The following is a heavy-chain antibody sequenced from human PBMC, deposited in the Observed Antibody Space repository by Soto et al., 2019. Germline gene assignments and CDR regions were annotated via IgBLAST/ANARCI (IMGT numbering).Heavy chain of an antibody. D-gene: IGHD2-15*01. CDR1: GGSISSSSYS. CDR3: ARLGGYCSGATCYGFYGMDV. CDR2: IYYTGNT. J-gene: IGHJ6*02. Sequence: SSETLSLTCTVSGGSISSSSYSWGWVRQPPGKGLEWIATIYYTGNTYYNPSLMSRLTISVDTSKNHFSLKVNSVTAADMGVYYFARLGGYCSGATCYGFYGMDVWGQGTTVTVSS. V-gene: IGHV4-39*02.